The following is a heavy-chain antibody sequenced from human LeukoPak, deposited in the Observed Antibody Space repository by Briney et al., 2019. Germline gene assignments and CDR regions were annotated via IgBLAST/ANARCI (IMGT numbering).Heavy chain of an antibody. J-gene: IGHJ4*02. CDR1: GFTFSSYA. CDR3: AKSICSSGWYCSIDY. CDR2: ISGSGGST. D-gene: IGHD6-19*01. Sequence: PGGSLRLXCAASGFTFSSYAMSWVRQAPGKALEWVSAISGSGGSTYYADSVKGRFTISRDNSKNTLYLQMNSLRAEDTAVYYCAKSICSSGWYCSIDYWGQGTLVTVSS. V-gene: IGHV3-23*01.